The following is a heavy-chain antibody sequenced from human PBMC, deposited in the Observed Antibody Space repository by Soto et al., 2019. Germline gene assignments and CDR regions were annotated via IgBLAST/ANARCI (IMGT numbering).Heavy chain of an antibody. D-gene: IGHD3-22*01. J-gene: IGHJ4*02. CDR1: GFTFSNAW. CDR2: IKSKTDGGTT. CDR3: TTDTNYYDSSGYYYREDY. Sequence: EVQLVESGGGLVKPGGSLRLSCAASGFTFSNAWMNWVRQAPGKGLEWVGRIKSKTDGGTTDYAAPVKGRFTISRDDSKNTLYLQMNSLKTEDTAVYYCTTDTNYYDSSGYYYREDYWGQGTLVTVSS. V-gene: IGHV3-15*07.